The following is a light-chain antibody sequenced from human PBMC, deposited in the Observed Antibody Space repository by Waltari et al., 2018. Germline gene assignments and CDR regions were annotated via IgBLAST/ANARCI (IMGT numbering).Light chain of an antibody. CDR1: KIGVKS. CDR2: DDS. CDR3: QVWDSSTDRVV. J-gene: IGLJ2*01. Sequence: SSVLTQPPSVSLAPGKTARITCGGNKIGVKSVHWYQQKPGQAPVVVIYDDSDRPSGIPERFSGSNSGNTATLTISRVEAGDEADYYCQVWDSSTDRVVFGGGTKLTVL. V-gene: IGLV3-21*01.